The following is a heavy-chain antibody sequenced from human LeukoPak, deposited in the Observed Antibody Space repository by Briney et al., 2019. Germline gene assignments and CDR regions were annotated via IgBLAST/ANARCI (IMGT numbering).Heavy chain of an antibody. CDR2: INPNSGVT. V-gene: IGHV1-2*02. CDR3: ARENWFDS. Sequence: ASVKVSCKASGGTFSSYAISWVRQAPGQGLEWMGWINPNSGVTNYAQKFQDRVTMTRDTSISTAYMELSRLTSDDTAVYYCARENWFDSWGQGTLVSVSS. CDR1: GGTFSSYA. J-gene: IGHJ5*01.